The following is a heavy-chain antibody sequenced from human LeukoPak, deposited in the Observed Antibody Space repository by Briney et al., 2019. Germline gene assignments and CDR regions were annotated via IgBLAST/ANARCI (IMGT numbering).Heavy chain of an antibody. D-gene: IGHD3-10*01. V-gene: IGHV1-2*02. CDR1: GYTFTGYY. CDR2: INPNSGGT. J-gene: IGHJ6*02. CDR3: ARDFELWAPFLLHFGKDG. Sequence: GASVKVSCKASGYTFTGYYMHWVRQAPGQGLEWMGWINPNSGGTNYAQKFQGRVSMTRDTSISTAYMELSRLRSDDTAVYYCARDFELWAPFLLHFGKDGLGQGTTV.